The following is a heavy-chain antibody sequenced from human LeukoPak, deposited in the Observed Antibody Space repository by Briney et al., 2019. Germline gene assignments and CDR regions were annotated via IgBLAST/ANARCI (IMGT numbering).Heavy chain of an antibody. CDR2: VYYSGNT. CDR1: GGSITSGIYY. V-gene: IGHV4-39*01. J-gene: IGHJ4*02. D-gene: IGHD6-13*01. Sequence: PSGTLSLTCAVSGGSITSGIYYWGCIPPPPEKGLGWSGRVYYSGNTYYSPSPKSRVTISVDTSKNQLSLKLNSVTAADTAVYYCARHVRQQLPPKAFDYWGQGTLVTVSS. CDR3: ARHVRQQLPPKAFDY.